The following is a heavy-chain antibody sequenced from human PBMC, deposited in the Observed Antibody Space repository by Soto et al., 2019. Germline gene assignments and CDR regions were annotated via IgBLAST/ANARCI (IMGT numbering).Heavy chain of an antibody. V-gene: IGHV4-59*08. CDR1: GGSISSYY. Sequence: SETLSLTCTVSGGSISSYYWSWIRQPPGKGLEWIGYIYYSGSTNYNPSLKSRVTISVDTSKNQFSLKLSSVTAADTAVYYCARHFNDGYDYIWGSYRPQGAFDIWGQGTMVTVS. D-gene: IGHD3-16*02. CDR2: IYYSGST. J-gene: IGHJ3*02. CDR3: ARHFNDGYDYIWGSYRPQGAFDI.